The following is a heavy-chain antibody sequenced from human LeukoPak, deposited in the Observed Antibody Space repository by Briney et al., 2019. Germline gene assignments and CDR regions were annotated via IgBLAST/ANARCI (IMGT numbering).Heavy chain of an antibody. CDR1: GGSISSYY. J-gene: IGHJ4*02. Sequence: SETLSLTCTVSGGSISSYYWSWIRQPPGKGLEWIGYIYYSGSTNYNPSLKSRVTISVDTSKNQFSLKLSSVAAADTAVYYCARMYYYGSGSYYTLIDYWGQGTLVTVSS. D-gene: IGHD3-10*01. CDR3: ARMYYYGSGSYYTLIDY. V-gene: IGHV4-59*01. CDR2: IYYSGST.